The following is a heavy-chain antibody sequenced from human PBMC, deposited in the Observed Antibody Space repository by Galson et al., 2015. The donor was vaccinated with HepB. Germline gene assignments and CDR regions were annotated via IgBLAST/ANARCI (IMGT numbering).Heavy chain of an antibody. V-gene: IGHV3-15*01. Sequence: SLRLSCAASGFTFSNAWMSWVRQAPGKGLEWVGRIKSKTDGGTTDYAAPVKGRFTISRDDSKNTLYLQMNSLKTEDTAVYYCTTEGSGWYLRFDYWGQGTLVTVSS. CDR1: GFTFSNAW. CDR2: IKSKTDGGTT. D-gene: IGHD6-19*01. CDR3: TTEGSGWYLRFDY. J-gene: IGHJ4*02.